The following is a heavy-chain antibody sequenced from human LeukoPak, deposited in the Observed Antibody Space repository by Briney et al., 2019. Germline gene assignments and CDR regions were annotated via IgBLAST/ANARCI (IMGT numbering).Heavy chain of an antibody. D-gene: IGHD3-16*01. V-gene: IGHV3-7*03. CDR1: GFTLSNYW. Sequence: GGSLRLSCAASGFTLSNYWMGWVRQAPGKGLEWVTNIKQDGSEKLYVDSVKGRFTISRDNAKNSLFLQMNSLRAEDTAVYYCAKDDYDYVWGSFRIDYWGQGTLVTVSS. CDR2: IKQDGSEK. J-gene: IGHJ4*02. CDR3: AKDDYDYVWGSFRIDY.